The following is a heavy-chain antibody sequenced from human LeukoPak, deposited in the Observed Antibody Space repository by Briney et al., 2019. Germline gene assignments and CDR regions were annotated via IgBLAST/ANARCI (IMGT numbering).Heavy chain of an antibody. Sequence: SETLSLTCTVSGGSISSSSYYWGWIRQPPGKGLEWIGSIYYSGSTYYNPSLKSRVTISVDTSKNQFSLKLSSVTAADTAVYYCARVESGSYYSLYYYMDVWGKGTTVTVSS. V-gene: IGHV4-39*07. CDR2: IYYSGST. CDR1: GGSISSSSYY. J-gene: IGHJ6*03. D-gene: IGHD1-26*01. CDR3: ARVESGSYYSLYYYMDV.